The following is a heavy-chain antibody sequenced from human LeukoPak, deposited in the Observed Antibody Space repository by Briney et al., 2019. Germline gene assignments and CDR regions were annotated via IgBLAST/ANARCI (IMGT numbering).Heavy chain of an antibody. CDR1: GFSFSSYA. CDR2: ISGSDGST. D-gene: IGHD3-22*01. Sequence: PGGSLRLSCAASGFSFSSYAMSWVRQAPGKGLEWVSGISGSDGSTYYADSVKGRFTISRDNSKNTLYLQMNSLRAEDMAVYYCANPISSMIVVVNLWGQGTLVTVSS. CDR3: ANPISSMIVVVNL. J-gene: IGHJ4*02. V-gene: IGHV3-23*01.